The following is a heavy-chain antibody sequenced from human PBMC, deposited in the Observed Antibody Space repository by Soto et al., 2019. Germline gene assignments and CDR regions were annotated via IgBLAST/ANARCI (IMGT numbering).Heavy chain of an antibody. CDR1: GGSISSGGYS. CDR3: TRDSPPYYRGFDS. D-gene: IGHD3-10*01. J-gene: IGHJ4*02. Sequence: QLQLQESGSGLLKPSQTLSLTCAVSGGSISSGGYSWTWVRQPPGKGLEWIGYIYHSGSADYNPSLKSRVTISVDRPHTQFSLKLSSVTAAATAVYFCTRDSPPYYRGFDSWGQGALVTVSS. CDR2: IYHSGSA. V-gene: IGHV4-30-2*01.